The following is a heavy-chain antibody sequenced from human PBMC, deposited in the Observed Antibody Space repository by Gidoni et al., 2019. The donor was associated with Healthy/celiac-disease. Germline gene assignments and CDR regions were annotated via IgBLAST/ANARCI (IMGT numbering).Heavy chain of an antibody. V-gene: IGHV3-21*01. Sequence: EVQLVESGGGLVKPGGSLRLSCAAPGFTFSSYSMNWVRQAPGKGLEWVSSISSSSSYIYYADSVKGRFTISRDNAKNSLYLQMNSLRAEGTAVYYCARDRYRYDSSGYYYWGQGTLVTVSS. CDR3: ARDRYRYDSSGYYY. CDR1: GFTFSSYS. CDR2: ISSSSSYI. J-gene: IGHJ4*02. D-gene: IGHD3-22*01.